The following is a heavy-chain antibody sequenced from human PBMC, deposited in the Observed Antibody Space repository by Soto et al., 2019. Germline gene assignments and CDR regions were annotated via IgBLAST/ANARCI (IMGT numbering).Heavy chain of an antibody. D-gene: IGHD3-9*01. CDR1: GGSISGYY. CDR3: ARYFEWTSGFEI. Sequence: SETLSLTCTVSGGSISGYYWSWIRQPPGKRLEWIGYIDYYGSTNYSPSLKSRVTISVDTSKKQFSLNLGSVTAADTAIYYCARYFEWTSGFEIWGQGTMVTVSS. V-gene: IGHV4-59*01. J-gene: IGHJ3*02. CDR2: IDYYGST.